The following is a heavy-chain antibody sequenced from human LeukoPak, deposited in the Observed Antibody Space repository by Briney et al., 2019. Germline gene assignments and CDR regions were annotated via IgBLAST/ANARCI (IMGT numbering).Heavy chain of an antibody. CDR2: ISGSGGST. J-gene: IGHJ4*02. Sequence: GGSLRLSCAASGFTFSSYAMSWVRQAPGNGLEWVSAISGSGGSTYYADSVKGRFTISRDNSKNTLYLQMNSLRAEDTAVYYCAKRVMGGNSFDYWGQGTLVTVSS. CDR3: AKRVMGGNSFDY. D-gene: IGHD3-16*01. CDR1: GFTFSSYA. V-gene: IGHV3-23*01.